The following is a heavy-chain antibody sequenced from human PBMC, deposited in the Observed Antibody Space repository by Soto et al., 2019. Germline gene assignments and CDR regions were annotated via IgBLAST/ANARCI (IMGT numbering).Heavy chain of an antibody. J-gene: IGHJ5*02. CDR2: ISGSGGST. CDR3: AKDPGVIIAAAGTDWFDP. V-gene: IGHV3-23*01. Sequence: PGGSLRLSCAASGFTFSSYAMSWVRQAPGQGLEWVSAISGSGGSTYYADSVKGRFTISRDNSKNTLYLQMNSLRAEDTAVYYCAKDPGVIIAAAGTDWFDPWGQGTLVTVSS. D-gene: IGHD6-13*01. CDR1: GFTFSSYA.